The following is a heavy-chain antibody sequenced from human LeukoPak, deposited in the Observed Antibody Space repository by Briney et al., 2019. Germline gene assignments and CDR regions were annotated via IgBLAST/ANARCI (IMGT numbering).Heavy chain of an antibody. CDR3: AKSLGGDGFY. CDR2: INHSGST. J-gene: IGHJ4*02. Sequence: PSETLSLTCAVYGGSFSGYYWSWIRQPPGKGLEWIGEINHSGSTNYNPSLKSRVTISVDTSKNQFSLKLSSVTAADTAVYYCAKSLGGDGFYWGQGTLVTVSS. D-gene: IGHD5-24*01. CDR1: GGSFSGYY. V-gene: IGHV4-34*01.